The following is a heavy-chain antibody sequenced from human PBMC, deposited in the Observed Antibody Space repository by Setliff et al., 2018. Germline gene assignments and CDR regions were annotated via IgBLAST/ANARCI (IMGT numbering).Heavy chain of an antibody. J-gene: IGHJ4*02. CDR1: GGSISSYY. CDR3: ARSFSRREKFLLDY. V-gene: IGHV4-4*07. Sequence: SETLSLTCTVSGGSISSYYWSWIRQPAGKGLEWIGHIYIGGSANYNPSLKSRVTMSIDTSKNQFSLKVSSVTAADTAVYYCARSFSRREKFLLDYWGQGALVTV. CDR2: IYIGGSA.